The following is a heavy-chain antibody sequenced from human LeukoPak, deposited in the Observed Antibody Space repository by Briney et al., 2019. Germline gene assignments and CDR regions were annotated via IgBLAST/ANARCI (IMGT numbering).Heavy chain of an antibody. J-gene: IGHJ6*02. CDR3: ARRQYYYDSSGYYPGLRYYGMDV. CDR1: GFTFSSYG. Sequence: GGSLRLSCAASGFTFSSYGMHWVRQAPGKGLEWVAVIWYDGSNKYYADSVKGRFTISRDNSKNTLYLQMNSLRAEDTAVYYCARRQYYYDSSGYYPGLRYYGMDVWGQGTTVTVSS. CDR2: IWYDGSNK. D-gene: IGHD3-22*01. V-gene: IGHV3-33*01.